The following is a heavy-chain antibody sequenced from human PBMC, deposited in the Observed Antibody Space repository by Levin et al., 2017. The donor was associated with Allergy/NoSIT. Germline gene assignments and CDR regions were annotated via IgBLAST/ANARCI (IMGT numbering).Heavy chain of an antibody. J-gene: IGHJ5*02. Sequence: TSETLSLTCSVSGTSIRGHYWSWVRQPPGKRLEWMGYINSSGSTSYNPSLQSRLTISVDTSNNQFSLKLTSVTATDTAMYYCVRFSRRNTWSSWIDPWGQGTLVTVSS. D-gene: IGHD1/OR15-1a*01. CDR2: INSSGST. V-gene: IGHV4-59*11. CDR1: GTSIRGHY. CDR3: VRFSRRNTWSSWIDP.